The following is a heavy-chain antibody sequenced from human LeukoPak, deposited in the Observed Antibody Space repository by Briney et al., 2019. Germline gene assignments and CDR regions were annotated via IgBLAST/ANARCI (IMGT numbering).Heavy chain of an antibody. V-gene: IGHV4-38-2*02. D-gene: IGHD4-23*01. Sequence: PSETLSLTCTVSGYSLSSDYYWGWIRQPPGKGLEWIGTLYHSGSTYCNPSLKSRVTMSVDTSKNQFSLSLSSVTAADTAVYYCARDSTVVTRSGFDYWGQGTLVTVSS. CDR2: LYHSGST. CDR1: GYSLSSDYY. J-gene: IGHJ4*02. CDR3: ARDSTVVTRSGFDY.